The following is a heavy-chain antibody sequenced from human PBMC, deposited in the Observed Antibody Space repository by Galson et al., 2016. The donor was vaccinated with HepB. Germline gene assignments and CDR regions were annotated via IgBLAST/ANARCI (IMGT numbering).Heavy chain of an antibody. J-gene: IGHJ4*02. Sequence: SLRLSCAASGFKFNVYGMHWVRQAPGKGLQWVAIIWNDGGERHYADSVKGRVTISRDNSKNILYLQMNSLRVEDTAVYYCTTKTSGTYPFDYWGQGTLVAVSS. CDR3: TTKTSGTYPFDY. CDR2: IWNDGGER. D-gene: IGHD1-26*01. CDR1: GFKFNVYG. V-gene: IGHV3-30*02.